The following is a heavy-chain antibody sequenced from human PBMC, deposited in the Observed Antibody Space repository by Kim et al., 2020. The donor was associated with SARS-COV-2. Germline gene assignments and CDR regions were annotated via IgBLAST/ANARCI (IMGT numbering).Heavy chain of an antibody. V-gene: IGHV4-59*09. CDR3: ARGVLGYRYGYVA. J-gene: IGHJ5*02. D-gene: IGHD5-18*01. Sequence: NYNPSLRSRVTIPVDTSESPFSLKLRSVTTADTAVYYCARGVLGYRYGYVAWGQGTLVTVSS.